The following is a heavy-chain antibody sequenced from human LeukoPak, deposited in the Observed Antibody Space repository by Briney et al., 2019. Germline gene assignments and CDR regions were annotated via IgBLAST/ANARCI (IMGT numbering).Heavy chain of an antibody. CDR2: IKQDGSEF. Sequence: GGSLRLSCAASGFTFSTYWMSWVRQVPGKGLEWVANIKQDGSEFYYVDSVKGRFTISRGNAKNSLYLQMNSLRAEDTAVYYCAELGITMIGGVWGKGTTVTISS. CDR1: GFTFSTYW. CDR3: AELGITMIGGV. J-gene: IGHJ6*04. D-gene: IGHD3-10*02. V-gene: IGHV3-7*01.